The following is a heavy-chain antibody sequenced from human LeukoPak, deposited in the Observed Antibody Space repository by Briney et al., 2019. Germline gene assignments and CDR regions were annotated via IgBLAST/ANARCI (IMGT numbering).Heavy chain of an antibody. V-gene: IGHV3-48*02. Sequence: GGSLRLSCAASGFAFSSYNMNWVRQAPGKGLEWISYIGSSGSPTHYADSVGGRFTISRDNAKNSLYLQMNSLRDEDTTVYFCARRPYSDTSGRLSDVWGQGTTVTVSS. CDR1: GFAFSSYN. J-gene: IGHJ6*02. CDR2: IGSSGSPT. CDR3: ARRPYSDTSGRLSDV. D-gene: IGHD3-22*01.